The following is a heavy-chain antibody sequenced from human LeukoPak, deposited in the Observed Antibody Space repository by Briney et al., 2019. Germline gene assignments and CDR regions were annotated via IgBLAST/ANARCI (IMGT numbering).Heavy chain of an antibody. CDR2: IYTGGST. J-gene: IGHJ4*02. CDR3: ARWNEGFDY. CDR1: GGSFSSYY. D-gene: IGHD1-1*01. Sequence: PSETLSLTCTVSGGSFSSYYWNWIRQPAGKGLEWIGRIYTGGSTNYNPSLKSRLTMSIDTSKNQLSLKLSSVTAADTAVYYCARWNEGFDYWGQGTLVTVSS. V-gene: IGHV4-4*07.